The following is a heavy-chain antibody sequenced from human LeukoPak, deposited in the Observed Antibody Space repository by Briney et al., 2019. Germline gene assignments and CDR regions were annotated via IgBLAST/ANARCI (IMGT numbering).Heavy chain of an antibody. J-gene: IGHJ4*02. CDR2: IYPGDSDT. CDR1: GYSFTIYW. D-gene: IGHD4-11*01. V-gene: IGHV5-51*01. CDR3: ARHRAHSNYCDY. Sequence: GESLKISCKGSGYSFTIYWIGWVRQMPGKGLEWMGIIYPGDSDTRYSPSFQGQVTISADRSINTAYLQWSSLKASDTAIYYWARHRAHSNYCDYGGRGPLVTVSS.